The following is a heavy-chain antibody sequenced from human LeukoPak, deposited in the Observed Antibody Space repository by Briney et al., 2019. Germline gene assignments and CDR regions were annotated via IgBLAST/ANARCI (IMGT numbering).Heavy chain of an antibody. D-gene: IGHD3-10*01. CDR1: GFTFSSYA. J-gene: IGHJ4*02. CDR3: AKFTKFGYYYGSGSYYFDY. CDR2: ISGSGGST. V-gene: IGHV3-23*01. Sequence: GGSLRLSCAASGFTFSSYAMSWVRQAPGKGLEWVSAISGSGGSTYYADSVKGRFTISRDNSKNTLYLQMNSLRAEDTAVYYCAKFTKFGYYYGSGSYYFDYWGQGTLVTVSS.